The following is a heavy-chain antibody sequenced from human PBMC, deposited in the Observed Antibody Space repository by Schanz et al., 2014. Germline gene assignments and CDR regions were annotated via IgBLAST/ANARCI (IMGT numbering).Heavy chain of an antibody. CDR1: GYTFTSYG. V-gene: IGHV1-18*01. CDR3: ARGRGFYDY. CDR2: ISPYNGNT. D-gene: IGHD3-10*01. Sequence: QVQLVQSGAEVKKPGASVKVSCKASGYTFTSYGISWVRQAPGQGLEWMGWISPYNGNTNYAQELQGRVSITADTSTNTAYMELSSLTSEDTAVHYCARGRGFYDYWGQGTLVTVSS. J-gene: IGHJ4*02.